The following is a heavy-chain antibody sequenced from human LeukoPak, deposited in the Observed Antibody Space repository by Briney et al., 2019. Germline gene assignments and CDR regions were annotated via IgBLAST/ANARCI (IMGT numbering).Heavy chain of an antibody. Sequence: SETLSLTCTVSGGSISSGGYYWSWIRQPPGKGLEWIGYIYYSGSTYYNPSLKSRVTISVDTSKNQFSLKLSSVTAADTAVYYCARGIQDSSGWYNPYYFDYWGQGTLVTVSS. CDR1: GGSISSGGYY. D-gene: IGHD6-19*01. CDR2: IYYSGST. CDR3: ARGIQDSSGWYNPYYFDY. V-gene: IGHV4-31*03. J-gene: IGHJ4*02.